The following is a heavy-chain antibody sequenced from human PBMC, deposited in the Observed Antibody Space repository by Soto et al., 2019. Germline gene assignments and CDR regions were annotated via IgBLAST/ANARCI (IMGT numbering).Heavy chain of an antibody. Sequence: SETLSLTCAVSGYSISSGYYLGWIRQPPGKGLEWIGSIYHSGSTYYNPSLKSRVTISVDTSKNQFSLKLSSVTAADTAVYYCARDLRGSLWFGELSAYFDYWGQGTLVTVSS. J-gene: IGHJ4*02. V-gene: IGHV4-38-2*02. CDR1: GYSISSGYY. CDR2: IYHSGST. CDR3: ARDLRGSLWFGELSAYFDY. D-gene: IGHD3-10*01.